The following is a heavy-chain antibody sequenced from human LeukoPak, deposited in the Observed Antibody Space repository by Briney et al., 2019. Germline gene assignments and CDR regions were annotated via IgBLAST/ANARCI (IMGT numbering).Heavy chain of an antibody. CDR1: GFTFSYFW. CDR2: FNTDGSYS. V-gene: IGHV3-74*01. CDR3: ARDFDGPRASDY. Sequence: GGSLRLSCAASGFTFSYFWMHWFRQTPGKGLVWVSCFNTDGSYSTYADSVKGRFTISRDNVRNTLYLQMNSLRAEDSAVYYCARDFDGPRASDYWGQGISVTVSS. D-gene: IGHD4-17*01. J-gene: IGHJ4*02.